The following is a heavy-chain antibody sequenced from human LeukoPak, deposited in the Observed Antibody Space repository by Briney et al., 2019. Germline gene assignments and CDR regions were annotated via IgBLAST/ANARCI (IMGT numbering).Heavy chain of an antibody. CDR2: IHPSDSDT. CDR3: ARLKWGAFRHFDY. J-gene: IGHJ4*02. D-gene: IGHD1-26*01. Sequence: GESLKISCKGSGYSFTSYWIAWVRQMPGKGLEWMGIIHPSDSDTKYSPSFQGQVTISADKSISTAYLQWSSLKASDTAMYYCARLKWGAFRHFDYWGQGTLVTVSS. CDR1: GYSFTSYW. V-gene: IGHV5-51*01.